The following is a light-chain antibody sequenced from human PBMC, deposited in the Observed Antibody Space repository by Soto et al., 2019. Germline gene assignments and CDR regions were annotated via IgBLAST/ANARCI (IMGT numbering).Light chain of an antibody. Sequence: EIVLTQSPGTLSLSPGERATLSCRASQSVSSRYLAWYQQKAGQAPRLLMYGASSRATGIPDRFSGSGSGTDFTLTISRLEPEDFALYYCQHYDSSRTFGQGTKVEIK. CDR1: QSVSSRY. V-gene: IGKV3-20*01. CDR2: GAS. J-gene: IGKJ1*01. CDR3: QHYDSSRT.